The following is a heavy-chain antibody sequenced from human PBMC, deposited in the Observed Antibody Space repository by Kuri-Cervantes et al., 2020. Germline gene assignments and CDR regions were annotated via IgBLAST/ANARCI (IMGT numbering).Heavy chain of an antibody. D-gene: IGHD3-22*01. J-gene: IGHJ4*02. CDR3: ARRQRGASGYYLFDS. CDR1: GYSFTSYW. V-gene: IGHV5-51*01. CDR2: IYPGDSDT. Sequence: GESLKISCKGSGYSFTSYWIGWVRQMPGKGLEWMGIIYPGDSDTRYSPSFQGQVTISADKSISTAYLQWTSLKASDTAIYYCARRQRGASGYYLFDSWGQGTLVTVSS.